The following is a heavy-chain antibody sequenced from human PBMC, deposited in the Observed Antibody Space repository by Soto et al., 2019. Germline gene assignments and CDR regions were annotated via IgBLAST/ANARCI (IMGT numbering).Heavy chain of an antibody. CDR1: GFTFITYS. J-gene: IGHJ4*02. D-gene: IGHD6-19*01. CDR2: ISTSGATR. CDR3: ARFFGSGFDD. Sequence: GGSLRLSCVASGFTFITYSMNWVRQAPGKGLEWVAHISTSGATRYYADSVKGRFTISRDNAKTSLYLQMDSLRNEDTAVYYCARFFGSGFDDWGQGALVTVSS. V-gene: IGHV3-48*02.